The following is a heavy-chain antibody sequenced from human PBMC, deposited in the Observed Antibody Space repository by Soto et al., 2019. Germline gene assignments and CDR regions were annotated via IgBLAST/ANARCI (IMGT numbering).Heavy chain of an antibody. CDR1: GFTFSDHY. J-gene: IGHJ2*01. Sequence: GSLRLSCAASGFTFSDHYMDWVRQAPGKGLEWVGRTRNKANSYTTEYAASVKGRFTISRDDSKNSLYLQMNSLKTEDTAVYYCARGYCSNGVCYRYIDLWGRGTLVTVSS. D-gene: IGHD2-8*01. V-gene: IGHV3-72*01. CDR3: ARGYCSNGVCYRYIDL. CDR2: TRNKANSYTT.